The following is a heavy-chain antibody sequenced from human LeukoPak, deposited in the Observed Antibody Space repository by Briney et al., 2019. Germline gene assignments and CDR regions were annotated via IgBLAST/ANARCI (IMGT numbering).Heavy chain of an antibody. CDR3: AKDWGSGRYSAHFDY. CDR1: GFTFSSYG. Sequence: TGRSLRLSCAASGFTFSSYGVHWVRQAPGKGLEWVAVISYDGSNKYYADSVKGRFTISRDTSKNTLYLQMNSLRAEDTAVYYCAKDWGSGRYSAHFDYWGQGTLVTVSS. V-gene: IGHV3-30*18. D-gene: IGHD1-26*01. CDR2: ISYDGSNK. J-gene: IGHJ4*02.